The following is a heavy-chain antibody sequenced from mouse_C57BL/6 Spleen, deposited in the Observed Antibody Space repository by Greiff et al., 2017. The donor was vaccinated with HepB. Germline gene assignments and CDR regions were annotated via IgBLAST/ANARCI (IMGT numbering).Heavy chain of an antibody. Sequence: QVQLKESGAELARPGASVKLSCKASGYTFTSYGISWVKQRTGQGLEWIGEIYPRSGNTYYNEKFKGKATLTADKSSSTAYMELRSLTSEDSAVYFCARWTTVVARKYFDYWGQGTTLTVSS. D-gene: IGHD1-1*01. CDR1: GYTFTSYG. V-gene: IGHV1-81*01. CDR2: IYPRSGNT. J-gene: IGHJ2*01. CDR3: ARWTTVVARKYFDY.